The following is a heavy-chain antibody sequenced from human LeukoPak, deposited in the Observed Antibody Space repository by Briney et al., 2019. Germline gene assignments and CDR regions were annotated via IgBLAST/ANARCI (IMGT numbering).Heavy chain of an antibody. CDR3: ARPSLRQQLAPDDAFDI. J-gene: IGHJ3*02. Sequence: GESLKISCKGSGYSFTSYWIGWVRQLPGKGLEWMGIIYPGDSDTRYSPSFQGQVTISADKSISTAYLQWSSLKASDTAMYYCARPSLRQQLAPDDAFDIWGQGTMVTVSS. CDR2: IYPGDSDT. CDR1: GYSFTSYW. D-gene: IGHD6-13*01. V-gene: IGHV5-51*01.